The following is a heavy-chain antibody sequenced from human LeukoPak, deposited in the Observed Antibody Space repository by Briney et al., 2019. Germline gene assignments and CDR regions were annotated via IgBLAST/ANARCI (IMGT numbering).Heavy chain of an antibody. V-gene: IGHV4-38-2*01. D-gene: IGHD3-10*01. CDR3: ARHARPSGGLHAFDI. Sequence: SETLSLTCAVSGYSISSGYYWGWIRQPPGKGLEWIGSIYHSGSTYYNPSLKSRVTISVDTSKNQFSLKLSSVTAADTAVYYRARHARPSGGLHAFDIWGQGTMVTVSS. CDR1: GYSISSGYY. CDR2: IYHSGST. J-gene: IGHJ3*02.